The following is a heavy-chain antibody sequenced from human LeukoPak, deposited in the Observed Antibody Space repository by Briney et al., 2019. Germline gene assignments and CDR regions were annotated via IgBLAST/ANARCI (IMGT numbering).Heavy chain of an antibody. V-gene: IGHV3-30*02. J-gene: IGHJ4*02. CDR3: AKESSLGYCSSTSCYYFDY. Sequence: GGSLRLSCAASGFTFSSYAMHWVRQAPGKGLEWVAFIRYDGSGKYYADSVKGRFTTSRDISKNTLYLQMNSLRAEDTAVYFCAKESSLGYCSSTSCYYFDYWGQGTLVTVSS. D-gene: IGHD2-2*01. CDR1: GFTFSSYA. CDR2: IRYDGSGK.